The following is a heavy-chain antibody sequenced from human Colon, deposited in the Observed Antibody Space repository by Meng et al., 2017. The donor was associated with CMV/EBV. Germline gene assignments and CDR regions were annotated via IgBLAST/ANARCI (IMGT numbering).Heavy chain of an antibody. J-gene: IGHJ3*02. D-gene: IGHD3-22*01. CDR3: ARVRITMIVVDTDAFDI. CDR1: GHSISSGYY. Sequence: SETLSLTCTVSGHSISSGYYWGWIRQPPGKGLEWIGSIYHSGSTYYNPSLKSRVTISVDTSKNQFSLKLSSVTAADTAVYYCARVRITMIVVDTDAFDIWGQGTMVTVSS. CDR2: IYHSGST. V-gene: IGHV4-38-2*02.